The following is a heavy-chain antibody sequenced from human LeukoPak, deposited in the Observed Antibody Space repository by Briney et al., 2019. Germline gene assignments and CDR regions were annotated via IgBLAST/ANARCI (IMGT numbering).Heavy chain of an antibody. CDR2: ISWNSGSI. CDR1: GFTFDDYA. J-gene: IGHJ3*02. V-gene: IGHV3-9*03. D-gene: IGHD5-24*01. CDR3: AKVGYTYAFDI. Sequence: GRSLRLSCADSGFTFDDYAMHWVRQAPGKGLEWVSGISWNSGSIGYADSVKGRFTISRDNAKNSLYLQMNSLRAEDMALYYCAKVGYTYAFDIWGQGTMVTVSS.